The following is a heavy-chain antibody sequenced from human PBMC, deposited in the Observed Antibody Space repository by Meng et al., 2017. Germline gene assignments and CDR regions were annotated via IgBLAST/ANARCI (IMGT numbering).Heavy chain of an antibody. D-gene: IGHD1-26*01. J-gene: IGHJ6*02. Sequence: ASVKVSCKTFGYTFTTYGISWVRQAPGQGLEWMGWVNVYNGDTKYAEKFQGRVTMTTDTATSTAYMDLRSLRPDDTAVYYCARDGSMPVGVTFNAHYYFGMDVWGQGTTVTVS. CDR2: VNVYNGDT. CDR3: ARDGSMPVGVTFNAHYYFGMDV. CDR1: GYTFTTYG. V-gene: IGHV1-18*01.